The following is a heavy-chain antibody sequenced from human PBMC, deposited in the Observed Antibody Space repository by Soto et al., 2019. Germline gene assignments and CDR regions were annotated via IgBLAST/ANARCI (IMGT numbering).Heavy chain of an antibody. J-gene: IGHJ4*02. CDR1: GFTFSSYG. V-gene: IGHV3-30*18. D-gene: IGHD6-6*01. CDR2: ISYDGSNK. CDR3: AKVDSSSSYPSH. Sequence: GGSLRLSCAASGFTFSSYGMHWVRQAPGKGLEWVAVISYDGSNKYYADSVKGRFTISRDNSKNTLYLQMNSLRAEDTAVYYCAKVDSSSSYPSHWGQGTLVTVS.